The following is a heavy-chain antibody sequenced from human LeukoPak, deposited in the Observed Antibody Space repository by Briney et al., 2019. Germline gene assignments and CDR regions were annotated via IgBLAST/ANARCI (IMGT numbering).Heavy chain of an antibody. CDR1: GGSFSGYY. J-gene: IGHJ4*02. CDR3: ARDSGSFAYPKFGY. Sequence: SETLSLTCAVYGGSFSGYYWSWIRQPPGKGLEWIGEINHSGSTNYNPSLKSRVTISVDTSKNQFSLKLSSVTAADTAVYYCARDSGSFAYPKFGYWGQGTLVTVSS. D-gene: IGHD1-26*01. CDR2: INHSGST. V-gene: IGHV4-34*01.